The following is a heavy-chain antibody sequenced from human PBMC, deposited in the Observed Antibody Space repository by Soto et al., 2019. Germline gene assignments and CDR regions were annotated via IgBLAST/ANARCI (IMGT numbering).Heavy chain of an antibody. CDR2: MYNTGST. CDR1: GGSISSYY. V-gene: IGHV4-59*01. D-gene: IGHD2-21*02. J-gene: IGHJ6*02. Sequence: QVRLQESGPGLVKPSETLSLTCTVSGGSISSYYWSWIRQPPGKGLEWIGYMYNTGSTIYNPSLKSRVTISVDKSKNQCSLKLKSVTAADTAVYYCARDLWGYCGADCYPLDVWGQGTTVTVSS. CDR3: ARDLWGYCGADCYPLDV.